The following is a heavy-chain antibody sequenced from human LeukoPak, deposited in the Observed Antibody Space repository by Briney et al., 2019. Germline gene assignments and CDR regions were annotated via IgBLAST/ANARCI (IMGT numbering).Heavy chain of an antibody. D-gene: IGHD3-10*01. CDR1: GFTFDDYG. V-gene: IGHV3-20*04. J-gene: IGHJ4*02. Sequence: GGSLRLSCAASGFTFDDYGMSWVRQAPGKGLEWVSGINWNGGSTGYADSVKGRFTISRDNAKNSLYLQMNSLRAEDTALYYCARGSGSYYNDNFDYWGQGTLVTVSS. CDR3: ARGSGSYYNDNFDY. CDR2: INWNGGST.